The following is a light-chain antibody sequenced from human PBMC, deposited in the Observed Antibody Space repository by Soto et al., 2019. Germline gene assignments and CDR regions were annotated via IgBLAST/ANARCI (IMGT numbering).Light chain of an antibody. CDR2: DAS. CDR3: QQRSNWPRT. Sequence: EMVLTQSPATLSLSPGESATLSCRASQSVSSYLAWYQQKPGQAPRLLIYDASNRATGIPARFSGSGSGTDFTLTISSLAPEDFAIYYCQQRSNWPRTFGQGTKVEIK. V-gene: IGKV3-11*01. CDR1: QSVSSY. J-gene: IGKJ1*01.